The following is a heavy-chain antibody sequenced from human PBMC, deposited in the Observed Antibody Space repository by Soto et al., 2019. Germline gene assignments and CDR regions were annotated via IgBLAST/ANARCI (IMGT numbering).Heavy chain of an antibody. J-gene: IGHJ5*02. D-gene: IGHD6-6*01. Sequence: PGGSLRLSCAASGFTFSSYWMSWVRQAPGKGLEWVANIKQDGSEKYYVDSVKGRFTISRDNAKNSLYLQMNSLRAEDTAVYYCARGGGIAAREFFDPWGQGTLVTVSS. CDR2: IKQDGSEK. CDR3: ARGGGIAAREFFDP. CDR1: GFTFSSYW. V-gene: IGHV3-7*04.